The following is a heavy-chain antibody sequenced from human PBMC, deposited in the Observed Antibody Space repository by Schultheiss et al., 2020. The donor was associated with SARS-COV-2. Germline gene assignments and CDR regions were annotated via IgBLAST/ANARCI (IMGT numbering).Heavy chain of an antibody. CDR3: ARDRYDFWSGFTNYYYYGMDV. D-gene: IGHD3-3*01. V-gene: IGHV3-74*01. J-gene: IGHJ6*02. Sequence: GESLKISCAASGFTFTIYWMKWGRQVSGKGLVCIHRDGKTITDADSVKGPFTISRDKAKNSLYLQMNSLRAEDTAVYYCARDRYDFWSGFTNYYYYGMDVWGQGTTVTVSS. CDR2: IHRDGKTI. CDR1: GFTFTIYW.